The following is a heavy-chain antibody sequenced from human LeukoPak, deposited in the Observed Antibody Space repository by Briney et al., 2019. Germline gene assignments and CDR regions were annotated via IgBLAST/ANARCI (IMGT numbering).Heavy chain of an antibody. D-gene: IGHD6-19*01. J-gene: IGHJ4*02. CDR2: IIPIFGAA. V-gene: IGHV1-69*01. Sequence: AASVKVSCKASGGTFSSYAISWVRQAPGQGLEWMGGIIPIFGAANYAQKFQGRVTITADESTSTAYMELSSLRSEDTAVYYCARARSGWYLDYWGQGTLVTVSS. CDR1: GGTFSSYA. CDR3: ARARSGWYLDY.